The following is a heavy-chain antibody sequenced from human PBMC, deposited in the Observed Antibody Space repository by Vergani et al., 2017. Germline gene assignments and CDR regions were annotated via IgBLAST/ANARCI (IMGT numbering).Heavy chain of an antibody. CDR1: EYSFGNYW. V-gene: IGHV5-51*01. J-gene: IGHJ5*02. D-gene: IGHD1-1*01. CDR2: IYPADTDT. CDR3: ARHTTYTAS. Sequence: EVELVQSGPEMRKPGECLKISCKGSEYSFGNYWIGWVRQMPGNRLEWMGIIYPADTDTRYSPSFQGQVTISADKSISTAFLQWDSLKASDTALYYCARHTTYTASWCQGTLVTVSS.